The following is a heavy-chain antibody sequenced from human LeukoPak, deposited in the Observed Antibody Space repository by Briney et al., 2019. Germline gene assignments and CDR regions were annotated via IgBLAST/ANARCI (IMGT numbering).Heavy chain of an antibody. CDR1: GFTFSSYV. D-gene: IGHD6-13*01. CDR3: ASRMKGAAGYFDN. V-gene: IGHV3-23*01. J-gene: IGHJ4*02. Sequence: GGSLRLSCAASGFTFSSYVMSWVRQAPGKGMEWVSGKELEWVSSISGSGGSTNYADCVKGRFTISRDNSKNKLDLQMNSLEADDTAVYYRASRMKGAAGYFDNWGQGTLVIVSS. CDR2: ISGSGGST.